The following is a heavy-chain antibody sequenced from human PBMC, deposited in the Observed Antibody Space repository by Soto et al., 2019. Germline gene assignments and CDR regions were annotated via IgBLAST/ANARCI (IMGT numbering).Heavy chain of an antibody. CDR1: GGSISNAAYS. V-gene: IGHV4-61*08. Sequence: SETLSLTCTVSGGSISNAAYSWSWIRQPPGKGLEWIGYVHSSGITNYNPSLKRRVTISVDTSRNQFSLRLSSVTAADTAVYYCARGLTMGQLPSHFDHWGQGTLVTVSS. CDR2: VHSSGIT. D-gene: IGHD3-16*01. J-gene: IGHJ5*02. CDR3: ARGLTMGQLPSHFDH.